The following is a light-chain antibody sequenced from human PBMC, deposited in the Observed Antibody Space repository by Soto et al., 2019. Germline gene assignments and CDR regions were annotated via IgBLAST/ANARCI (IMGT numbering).Light chain of an antibody. CDR1: QDISNY. CDR2: DAS. J-gene: IGKJ3*01. V-gene: IGKV1-33*01. CDR3: QQYDNLPPFT. Sequence: DIQMTQSPSSLSASVGDRVTITCQASQDISNYLNWYQQKPGKAPKLLIYDASNLETGVPSRLSGSGSGTDFTFTITSLQSEDIATYYCQQYDNLPPFTFGPGTKVDIK.